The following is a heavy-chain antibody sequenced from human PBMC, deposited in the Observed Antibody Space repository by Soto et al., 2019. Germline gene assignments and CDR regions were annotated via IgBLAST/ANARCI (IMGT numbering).Heavy chain of an antibody. CDR2: ILNDGSNR. CDR3: ARDDEYSGNGMDV. Sequence: QVQLVESGGGVVQPGRSLRLSCAASEFTLSNYGMHWVRQAPGKGLEWVAVILNDGSNRYHADSVKDRFTISRDNSKNTLYLQMNSLRAEDTAVYYCARDDEYSGNGMDVWGQGTRVTVS. J-gene: IGHJ6*02. V-gene: IGHV3-33*01. D-gene: IGHD3-10*01. CDR1: EFTLSNYG.